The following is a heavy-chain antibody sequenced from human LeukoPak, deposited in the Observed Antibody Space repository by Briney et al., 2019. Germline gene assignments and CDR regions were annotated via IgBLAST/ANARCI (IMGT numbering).Heavy chain of an antibody. J-gene: IGHJ3*02. Sequence: SETLSLTCTVSGDSISSSNYYWGWIRQPPGKGLEWIGSIYYSGSTYYNPSLKSRVTISVDTSKNQFSLKLSSVTAADTAVYYCARGGLLWFGELLTLDAFDIWGQGTMVTVSS. CDR1: GDSISSSNYY. V-gene: IGHV4-39*07. D-gene: IGHD3-10*01. CDR2: IYYSGST. CDR3: ARGGLLWFGELLTLDAFDI.